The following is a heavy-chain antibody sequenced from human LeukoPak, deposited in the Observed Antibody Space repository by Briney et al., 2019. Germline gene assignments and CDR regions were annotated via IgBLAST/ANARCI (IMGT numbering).Heavy chain of an antibody. V-gene: IGHV1-3*01. J-gene: IGHJ4*02. Sequence: ASVKVSCKASGGTFTSYAMHWVRQAPGQRLEWMGWINAGNGNTKYSQKFQGRVTITRDTSASTAYMELSSLRSEDTAVYYCARSPIVVVPAALDYWGQGTLVTVSS. D-gene: IGHD2-2*01. CDR2: INAGNGNT. CDR3: ARSPIVVVPAALDY. CDR1: GGTFTSYA.